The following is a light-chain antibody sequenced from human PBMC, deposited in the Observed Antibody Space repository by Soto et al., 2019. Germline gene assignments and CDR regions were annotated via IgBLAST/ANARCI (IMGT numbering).Light chain of an antibody. J-gene: IGLJ1*01. V-gene: IGLV2-14*01. CDR2: DVS. CDR3: SSYTSSSTYV. CDR1: SSDVGGYNY. Sequence: QSALTQPASVSGSPGQSITISCTGTSSDVGGYNYVSWYQQHPGKAPKLLIYDVSNRPSGVSNRFSGSKSGNTASLTISGLKAEDEADYYCSSYTSSSTYVFGTGTQLTFL.